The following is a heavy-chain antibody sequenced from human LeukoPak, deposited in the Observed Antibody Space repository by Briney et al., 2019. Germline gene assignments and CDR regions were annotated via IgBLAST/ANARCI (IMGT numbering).Heavy chain of an antibody. CDR2: IRQDGSEK. V-gene: IGHV3-7*01. Sequence: GGSLRLSCAASGFTFSNYWMSWVRQAPGKGLEWVASIRQDGSEKTYVDSVKGRFTISRDNTKNSLPLQVNSLRVEDTAVYYCARDGTAAGLYFDLWGQGTLVTVSS. CDR3: ARDGTAAGLYFDL. CDR1: GFTFSNYW. J-gene: IGHJ4*01. D-gene: IGHD6-13*01.